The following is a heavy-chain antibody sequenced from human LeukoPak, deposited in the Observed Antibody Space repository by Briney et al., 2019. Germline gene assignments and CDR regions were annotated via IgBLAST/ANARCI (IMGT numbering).Heavy chain of an antibody. CDR1: GFTFGDYA. D-gene: IGHD3-10*01. CDR2: IRSKAYGGTT. Sequence: PGGSLRLSCTASGFTFGDYAMSWVRQAPGKGLEWVGFIRSKAYGGTTEYAASVKGRFTISRDDSKSIAYLQMNSLKTEDTAVYYCTRVDRYGSGDRAYYFDYWGQGTLVTVSS. V-gene: IGHV3-49*04. CDR3: TRVDRYGSGDRAYYFDY. J-gene: IGHJ4*02.